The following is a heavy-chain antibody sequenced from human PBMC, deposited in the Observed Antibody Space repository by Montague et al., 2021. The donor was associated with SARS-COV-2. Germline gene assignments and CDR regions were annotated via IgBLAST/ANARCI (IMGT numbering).Heavy chain of an antibody. CDR1: GGTISTDNLYWY. V-gene: IGHV4-39*01. CDR2: IFHNGDS. Sequence: SETLSLTCLVSGGTISTDNLYWYWAWIRQPPGKGLEWIGSIFHNGDSYYNPSLNTRVTISIDTSRNHSSLSLTSVTAPDTAVYYCARHVSNLRAAVDSFDYWGQGTPVTVSS. J-gene: IGHJ4*02. D-gene: IGHD5/OR15-5a*01. CDR3: ARHVSNLRAAVDSFDY.